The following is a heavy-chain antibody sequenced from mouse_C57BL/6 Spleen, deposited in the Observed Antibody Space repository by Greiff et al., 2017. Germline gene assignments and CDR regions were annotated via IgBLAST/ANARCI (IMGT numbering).Heavy chain of an antibody. Sequence: VQLQQPGAELVKPGASVKLSCKASGYTFTSYWMHWVKQRPGQGLEWIGMIHPNSGSTNYNEKFKSKATLTVDKSSSTAYMQLSSLTSEDSAVYYCARWDYGNYAMDYWGQGTSVTVSS. CDR1: GYTFTSYW. J-gene: IGHJ4*01. CDR2: IHPNSGST. D-gene: IGHD2-1*01. CDR3: ARWDYGNYAMDY. V-gene: IGHV1-64*01.